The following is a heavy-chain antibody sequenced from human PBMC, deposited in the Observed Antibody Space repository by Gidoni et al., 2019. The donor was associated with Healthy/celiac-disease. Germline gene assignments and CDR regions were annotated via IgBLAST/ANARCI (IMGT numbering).Heavy chain of an antibody. CDR3: APQLVTRPDRISSSWHRPHN. J-gene: IGHJ4*02. Sequence: EVQLLESGGGLVQPGGSLRLSCAASGFTFSSYAMSWVRQAPGKGLEWVSAISGSGGSTYYADSVKGRFTISRDNSKNTLYLQMNSLRAEDTAVYYCAPQLVTRPDRISSSWHRPHNWGQGTLVTVS. CDR1: GFTFSSYA. D-gene: IGHD6-13*01. CDR2: ISGSGGST. V-gene: IGHV3-23*01.